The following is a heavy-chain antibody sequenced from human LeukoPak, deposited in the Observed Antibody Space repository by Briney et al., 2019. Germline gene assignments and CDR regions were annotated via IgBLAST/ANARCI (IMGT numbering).Heavy chain of an antibody. D-gene: IGHD4-17*01. V-gene: IGHV3-21*01. J-gene: IGHJ4*02. CDR1: GFTFSSYS. CDR3: ARVGGPRRDYGDYNYQYYFDY. CDR2: ISSSSSYI. Sequence: NPGGSLRLSCAASGFTFSSYSMNWVRQAPGKGLEWVSSISSSSSYIYYADSVKGRFTISRDNAKNSLYLQMNSLRAEDTAVYYCARVGGPRRDYGDYNYQYYFDYWGQGTLVTVSS.